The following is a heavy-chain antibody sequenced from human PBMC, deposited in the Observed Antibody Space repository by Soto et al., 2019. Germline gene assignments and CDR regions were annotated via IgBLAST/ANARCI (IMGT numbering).Heavy chain of an antibody. CDR2: IIPIFGTA. D-gene: IGHD2-8*02. CDR3: AGGVPTKIYYYYGMDV. CDR1: GGTFSSYA. V-gene: IGHV1-69*13. Sequence: ASVKVSCKASGGTFSSYAISWVRQAPGQGLEWMGGIIPIFGTANYAQKFQGRVTITADESTSTAYMELSSLRSEDTAVYYCAGGVPTKIYYYYGMDVWGQGTTVTVSS. J-gene: IGHJ6*02.